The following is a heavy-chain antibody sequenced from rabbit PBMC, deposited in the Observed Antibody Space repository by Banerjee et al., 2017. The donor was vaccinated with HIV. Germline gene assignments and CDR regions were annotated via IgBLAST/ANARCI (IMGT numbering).Heavy chain of an antibody. CDR3: AREGSYNKFDL. CDR1: GNDFSAYA. D-gene: IGHD5-1*01. V-gene: IGHV1S45*01. Sequence: QEQLVESGGGLVKPEGSLTLTCKASGNDFSAYAISWVRQAPGKGLEWIAFLYPIYGATDYASWAKGRFTISKTSSTTVTLQMTSLTAADTATYFCAREGSYNKFDLWGPGTLVTVS. J-gene: IGHJ4*01. CDR2: LYPIYGAT.